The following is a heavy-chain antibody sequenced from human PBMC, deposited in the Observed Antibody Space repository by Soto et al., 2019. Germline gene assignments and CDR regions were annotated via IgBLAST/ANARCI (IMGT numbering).Heavy chain of an antibody. CDR3: ARAPASYCGGDCFSMDY. CDR2: ISTSSGYI. D-gene: IGHD2-21*02. CDR1: GFPFSSYA. V-gene: IGHV3-21*01. Sequence: ESGGGLVAPGGSLRLSCEASGFPFSSYAMNWVRQAPGKGLEWVSSISTSSGYIYFADSLRGRFTVSRDNAQNSLYLQMNSLTAEDTAVYYCARAPASYCGGDCFSMDYWGQGTLVIVSS. J-gene: IGHJ4*02.